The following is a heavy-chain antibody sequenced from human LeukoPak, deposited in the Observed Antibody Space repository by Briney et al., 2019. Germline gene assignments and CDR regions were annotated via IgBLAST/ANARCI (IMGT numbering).Heavy chain of an antibody. CDR2: IYYSGRT. V-gene: IGHV4-31*03. CDR1: GGSISSGGYY. J-gene: IGHJ4*02. Sequence: SETLSLTCTVSGGSISSGGYYWSWVRQHPGKGLEWIGNIYYSGRTYYNPSLKSRVTISVDPSKNQFSLKLSSVTAADPAVYYCARYYYGSGNRWGQGTLVTVSS. CDR3: ARYYYGSGNR. D-gene: IGHD3-10*01.